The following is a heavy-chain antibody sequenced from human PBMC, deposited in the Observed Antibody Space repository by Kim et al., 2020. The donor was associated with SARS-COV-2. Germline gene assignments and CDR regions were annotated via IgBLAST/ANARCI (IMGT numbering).Heavy chain of an antibody. CDR2: IKEDASDE. CDR3: AQGWGFDN. CDR1: GFTFSTHY. Sequence: GGSLRLSCEASGFTFSTHYMSWVRQAPGKGLEWVANIKEDASDESYAATVQRRFTISRDNARNSLYLQMNNLTVADTAVYYCAQGWGFDNCGQGPLVTVS. D-gene: IGHD3-16*01. J-gene: IGHJ4*02. V-gene: IGHV3-7*01.